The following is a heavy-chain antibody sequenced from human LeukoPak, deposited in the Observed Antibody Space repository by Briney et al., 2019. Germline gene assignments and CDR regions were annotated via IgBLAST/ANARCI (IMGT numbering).Heavy chain of an antibody. CDR1: GYAFNNYG. CDR2: ISAYNVNT. Sequence: GASVKVSCKPSGYAFNNYGISWVRQAPGQGLEWMGWISAYNVNTNYTQNLQGRVTMTIDTSTSTAYTELRSLRSDDTAVYSSARNAFMVRGVIIPNPTDYWGQGTLVTVSS. CDR3: ARNAFMVRGVIIPNPTDY. V-gene: IGHV1-18*01. D-gene: IGHD3-10*01. J-gene: IGHJ4*02.